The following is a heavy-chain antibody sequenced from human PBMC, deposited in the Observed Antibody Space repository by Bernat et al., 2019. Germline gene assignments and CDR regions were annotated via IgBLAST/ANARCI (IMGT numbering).Heavy chain of an antibody. V-gene: IGHV3-30-3*01. CDR1: GFTFSSYA. CDR3: ARGFLAVEHGGPNDY. CDR2: ISYDGSNK. Sequence: QVQLVESGGGVVQPGRSLRLSCAASGFTFSSYAMHWVRQAPGKGLEWVAVISYDGSNKYYADSVKGRFTISRDNSKNTLYLQMNSLRAEDTAVYYCARGFLAVEHGGPNDYWGHGTLVTVSS. J-gene: IGHJ4*01. D-gene: IGHD6-19*01.